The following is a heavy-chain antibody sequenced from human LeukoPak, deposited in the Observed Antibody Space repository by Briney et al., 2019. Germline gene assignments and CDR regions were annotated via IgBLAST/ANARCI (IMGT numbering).Heavy chain of an antibody. CDR1: GGSFSSYY. CDR2: IYYSGST. CDR3: ARAVFGCSGGSCYGWFDP. V-gene: IGHV4-59*12. J-gene: IGHJ5*02. D-gene: IGHD2-15*01. Sequence: SETLSLTCTVSGGSFSSYYWSWIRQPPGKGLEWIGYIYYSGSTDYNPSLKSRVTISVDTSKNQFSLKPSSVTAADTAVYYCARAVFGCSGGSCYGWFDPWGQGTLVTVSS.